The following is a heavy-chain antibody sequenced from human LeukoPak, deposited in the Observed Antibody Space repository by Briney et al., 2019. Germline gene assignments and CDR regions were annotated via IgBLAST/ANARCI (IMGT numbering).Heavy chain of an antibody. CDR3: ARGGVPTPDAFDI. V-gene: IGHV4-59*12. J-gene: IGHJ3*02. Sequence: SETLSLTCTVSGGSISSYYWSWIRQPPGKGLEWIGYIYYSGSTNCNPSLKSRVTISVDTSKNQFSLKLSSVTAADTAVYYCARGGVPTPDAFDIWGQGTMVTVSS. CDR1: GGSISSYY. D-gene: IGHD3-10*01. CDR2: IYYSGST.